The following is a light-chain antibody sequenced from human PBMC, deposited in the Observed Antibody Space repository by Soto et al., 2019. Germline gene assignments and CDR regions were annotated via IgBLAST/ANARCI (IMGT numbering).Light chain of an antibody. Sequence: QSALPQPASVSGSLGQSITISCTGTTSDVGGYNYVSWYQQHPGKAPKHMIYEVTNRPSGVSNRFSGSKSGNTATLTISGLPAGDDADYYCSSYTSRSTLVFGTGSKLTVL. V-gene: IGLV2-14*01. CDR1: TSDVGGYNY. CDR2: EVT. J-gene: IGLJ1*01. CDR3: SSYTSRSTLV.